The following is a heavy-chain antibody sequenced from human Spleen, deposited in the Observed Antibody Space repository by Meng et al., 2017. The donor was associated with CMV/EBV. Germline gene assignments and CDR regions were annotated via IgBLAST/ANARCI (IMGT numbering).Heavy chain of an antibody. Sequence: LSLTCAASGFTFSIYDINWVRQAPGKGLEWVSYISSSGGAIYYADSVKGRFTISRDNAKNSLYLQMNSLRAEDTAVYYCAREDGNGDYYFDYWGQGTLVTVSS. CDR1: GFTFSIYD. D-gene: IGHD4-17*01. V-gene: IGHV3-48*03. J-gene: IGHJ4*02. CDR3: AREDGNGDYYFDY. CDR2: ISSSGGAI.